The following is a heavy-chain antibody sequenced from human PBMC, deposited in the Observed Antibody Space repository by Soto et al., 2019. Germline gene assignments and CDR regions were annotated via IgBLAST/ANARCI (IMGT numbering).Heavy chain of an antibody. Sequence: QVQLQESGPGLVKPSQTLSLTCAVSGGSISSGGAYYWSWIRQSPGMGLEWIAYIHYSGSTYYNSSLKIQVTMSVDTAKHQFSLKVSSVTAADTAVYYCARSPKGLGNFDYWGQGTLVTVSS. J-gene: IGHJ4*02. V-gene: IGHV4-30-4*01. D-gene: IGHD3-10*01. CDR2: IHYSGST. CDR1: GGSISSGGAYY. CDR3: ARSPKGLGNFDY.